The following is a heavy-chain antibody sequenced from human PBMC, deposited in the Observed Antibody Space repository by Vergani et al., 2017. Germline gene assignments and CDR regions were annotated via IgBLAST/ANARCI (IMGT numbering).Heavy chain of an antibody. CDR1: GYTFTSYG. D-gene: IGHD6-6*01. CDR2: ISAYNGNT. Sequence: QVQLVQSGAEVKKPGASVKVSCKASGYTFTSYGISWVRQAPGQGLEWMGWISAYNGNTNYAQKLQGRVTMTPAKSTSTAYMELRSLRSDDTAVYYCARADTAARPGYYYYYYMDVWGKGTTVTVSS. CDR3: ARADTAARPGYYYYYYMDV. J-gene: IGHJ6*03. V-gene: IGHV1-18*01.